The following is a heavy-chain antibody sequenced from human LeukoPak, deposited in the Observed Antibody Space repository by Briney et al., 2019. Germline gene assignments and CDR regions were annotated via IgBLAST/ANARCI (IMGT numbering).Heavy chain of an antibody. D-gene: IGHD2-15*01. CDR2: INHSGST. Sequence: KPSETLSLTCAVYGGSFSGYYWSWIRQPPGKGLEWIGEINHSGSTNYNPSLKSRVTISVDTSKNQFSLKLSSVTAADTAVYYCARGQLDCSGGSCYSDWFDPWGQGTLVTVSS. CDR3: ARGQLDCSGGSCYSDWFDP. J-gene: IGHJ5*02. CDR1: GGSFSGYY. V-gene: IGHV4-34*01.